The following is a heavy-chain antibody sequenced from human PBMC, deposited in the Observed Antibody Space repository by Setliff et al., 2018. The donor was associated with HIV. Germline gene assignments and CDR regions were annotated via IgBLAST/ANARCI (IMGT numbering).Heavy chain of an antibody. V-gene: IGHV4-59*11. D-gene: IGHD2-15*01. Sequence: PSETLSLTCTVSGASITSHYWSWIRQSPGRELEWIGYIYSTGSTNYNPSLEGRITMSVDRSKNQFSLRLTSVTAADTAMYYCARVSRLHPFDPWGQGTLVTVSS. J-gene: IGHJ5*02. CDR1: GASITSHY. CDR2: IYSTGST. CDR3: ARVSRLHPFDP.